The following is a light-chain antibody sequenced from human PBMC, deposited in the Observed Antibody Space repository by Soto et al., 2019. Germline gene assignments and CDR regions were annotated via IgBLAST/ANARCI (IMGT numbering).Light chain of an antibody. CDR1: QSVSSN. J-gene: IGKJ1*01. CDR2: DAS. Sequence: EIVMSQSPANLSVSPGKRATLSGRVSQSVSSNLAWYQQRPGQGPRLLLYDASTRATGIPARSSGSGSGTEFTLTISSLQSEDVAVSYCQRYDNWPPWTFGQGTKVDI. V-gene: IGKV3-15*01. CDR3: QRYDNWPPWT.